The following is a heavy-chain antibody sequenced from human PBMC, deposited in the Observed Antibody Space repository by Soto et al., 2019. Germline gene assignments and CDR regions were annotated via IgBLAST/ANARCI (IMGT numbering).Heavy chain of an antibody. CDR2: IIPIFGTA. CDR3: ARGFPRSVDGTQYYYGMDV. J-gene: IGHJ6*02. D-gene: IGHD6-19*01. V-gene: IGHV1-69*06. Sequence: ASVKVSCKASGGTFSSYAISWVRQAPGQGLEWMGGIIPIFGTANYAQKFQGRVTITADKSTSTAYMELSSLRSEDTAVYYCARGFPRSVDGTQYYYGMDVWGQGTTVTVSS. CDR1: GGTFSSYA.